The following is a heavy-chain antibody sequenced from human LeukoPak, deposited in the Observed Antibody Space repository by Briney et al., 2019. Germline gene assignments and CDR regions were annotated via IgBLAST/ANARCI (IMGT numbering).Heavy chain of an antibody. D-gene: IGHD1-20*01. J-gene: IGHJ4*02. CDR3: ARNNWNDINCFDY. CDR2: ISSSGSTI. CDR1: GFTFSSYE. Sequence: GGSLRLSCAASGFTFSSYEMNWVRQAPGKGLEWVSHISSSGSTIYYADSVKGRFTISRDNAKNSLYLQMNSLRAEDTAVYYCARNNWNDINCFDYWGQGTLVTVSS. V-gene: IGHV3-48*03.